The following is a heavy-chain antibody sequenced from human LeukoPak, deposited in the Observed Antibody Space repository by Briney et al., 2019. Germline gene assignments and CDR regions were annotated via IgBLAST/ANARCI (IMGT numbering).Heavy chain of an antibody. CDR2: ISSSSSYI. J-gene: IGHJ4*02. CDR1: GFTFSSYS. CDR3: ARGRYSWNIN. Sequence: PGGSLILSCAASGFTFSSYSMNWVRQAPGKGLEWVSSISSSSSYIYYADPVKGRFTISRDNTKNSLYLQMNSLRAEDTAVYYCARGRYSWNINWGQGTLVTVSS. V-gene: IGHV3-21*01. D-gene: IGHD5-12*01.